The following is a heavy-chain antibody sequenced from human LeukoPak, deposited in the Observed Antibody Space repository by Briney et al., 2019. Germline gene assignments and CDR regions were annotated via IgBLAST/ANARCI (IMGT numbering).Heavy chain of an antibody. Sequence: GGSLRPSCAASGFTFSSYAMSWVRQAPGKGLEWVSAISGSGGSTYYADSVKGRFTISRDNSKNTLYLQMNSLKTEDTAVYYCTRGGYDFWSGSGAFDIWGQGTMVTVSS. CDR3: TRGGYDFWSGSGAFDI. CDR1: GFTFSSYA. D-gene: IGHD3-3*01. V-gene: IGHV3-23*01. CDR2: ISGSGGST. J-gene: IGHJ3*02.